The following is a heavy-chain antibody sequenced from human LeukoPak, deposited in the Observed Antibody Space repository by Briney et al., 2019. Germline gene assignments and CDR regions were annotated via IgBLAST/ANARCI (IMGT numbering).Heavy chain of an antibody. V-gene: IGHV1-8*01. D-gene: IGHD3-3*01. CDR1: GYTFTSYD. J-gene: IGHJ5*02. Sequence: ASVKVSCKASGYTFTSYDINWVRQATGQGLEWMGWMNPNSGNTDYAQKFQGRVTMTRDTSMSTAYMELSSLTSEDTAVYYCARVRGVTIFGVEKYNWFDPWGQGTLVTVSS. CDR2: MNPNSGNT. CDR3: ARVRGVTIFGVEKYNWFDP.